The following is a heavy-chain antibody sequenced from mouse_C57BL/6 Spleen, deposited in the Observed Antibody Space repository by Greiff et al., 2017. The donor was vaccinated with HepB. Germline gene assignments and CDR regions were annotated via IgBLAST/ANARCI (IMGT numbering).Heavy chain of an antibody. CDR2: ISGGGGNT. D-gene: IGHD1-1*01. Sequence: DVQLVESGGGLVKPGGSLKLSCAASGFTFSSYTMSWVRQTPEKRLEWVATISGGGGNTYYPDSVKGRFTISRDNAKNTLYLQMRSLTSEDTALYYCARHITTLVAHFDYWGQGTTLTVSS. CDR3: ARHITTLVAHFDY. CDR1: GFTFSSYT. J-gene: IGHJ2*01. V-gene: IGHV5-9*01.